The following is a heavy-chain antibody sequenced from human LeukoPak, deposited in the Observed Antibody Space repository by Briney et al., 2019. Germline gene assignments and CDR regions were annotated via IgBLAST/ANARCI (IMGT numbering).Heavy chain of an antibody. CDR1: GFTFSSYA. J-gene: IGHJ4*02. V-gene: IGHV3-23*01. CDR3: AKGGEYSSSWAPAPPPYYFDY. CDR2: ISGSGGST. D-gene: IGHD6-13*01. Sequence: GGSLRLSCAASGFTFSSYAMSWVRQAPGKGLEWVSAISGSGGSTYYADSVKGRFTISRDNSKNTLYLQMNSLRAEDTAVYYCAKGGEYSSSWAPAPPPYYFDYWGQGTLVTVSS.